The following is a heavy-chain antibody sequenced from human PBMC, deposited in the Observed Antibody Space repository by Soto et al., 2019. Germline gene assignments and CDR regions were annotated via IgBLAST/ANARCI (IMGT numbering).Heavy chain of an antibody. CDR1: GFTFSSYA. V-gene: IGHV3-23*01. Sequence: GGSLRLSCAASGFTFSSYAMSWVRQAPGKGLEWVSAISGSGGSTYYADSVKGRFTISRDNSKNTLYLQMNSLRAEDTAVYYCAKAYSSSWYEYYYYGMDVWGQGTTVTVSS. D-gene: IGHD6-13*01. CDR3: AKAYSSSWYEYYYYGMDV. J-gene: IGHJ6*02. CDR2: ISGSGGST.